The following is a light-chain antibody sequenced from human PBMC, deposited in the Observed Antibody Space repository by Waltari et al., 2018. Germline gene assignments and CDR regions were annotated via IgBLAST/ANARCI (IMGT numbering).Light chain of an antibody. J-gene: IGKJ5*01. CDR2: DVS. CDR1: QSVRGN. CDR3: QQYSNWPPIT. V-gene: IGKV3-15*01. Sequence: EIVMTQSPATLSVSPGERATLSCRASQSVRGNLAWYQQKPGQAPRLLIYDVSTRATGVPPRFSGSGSGTQFTLTISSLQSEDFVIYYCQQYSNWPPITFGQGTRLEIK.